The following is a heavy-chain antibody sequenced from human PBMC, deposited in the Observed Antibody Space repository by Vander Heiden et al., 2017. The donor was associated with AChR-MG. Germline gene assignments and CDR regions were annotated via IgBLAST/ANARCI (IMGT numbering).Heavy chain of an antibody. Sequence: QVQLQQSGPGLVKPSQTLPLTCAISGEGFSSKSAAWNWIRQSPSGALEWLGRTYYRSKWFNDYAGSVKGRVNTSPDTSKSQFSLHLSSVTPEDTAVYYCARGGSLTGFNYWGQGTLVTVSS. CDR2: TYYRSKWFN. J-gene: IGHJ4*02. D-gene: IGHD1-20*01. CDR3: ARGGSLTGFNY. V-gene: IGHV6-1*01. CDR1: GEGFSSKSAA.